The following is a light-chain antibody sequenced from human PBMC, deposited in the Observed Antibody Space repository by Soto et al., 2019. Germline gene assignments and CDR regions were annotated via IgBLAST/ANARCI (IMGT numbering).Light chain of an antibody. CDR2: GAS. V-gene: IGKV3D-20*02. CDR1: QSVTSNY. Sequence: EIVLTQSPGTLSLSPGERATLSCRASQSVTSNYVAWYQQTPGQAPRLLFFGASIRATGIPDRFSGSGSGTDFTLTISSLEPEDFAVYYCQQRSNWPPSITFGQGTRLEIK. J-gene: IGKJ5*01. CDR3: QQRSNWPPSIT.